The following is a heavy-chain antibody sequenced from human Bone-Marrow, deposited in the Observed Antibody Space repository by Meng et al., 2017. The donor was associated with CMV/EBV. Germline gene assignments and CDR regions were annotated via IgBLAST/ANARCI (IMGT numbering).Heavy chain of an antibody. CDR1: GYTFTSYG. CDR2: ISAYNGNT. V-gene: IGHV1-18*01. D-gene: IGHD2-21*01. J-gene: IGHJ6*02. CDR3: ARACFCGRGGVWFRAPKSYCGGDCYYCYYGMDV. Sequence: ASVKVSCKASGYTFTSYGISWVRQAPGQGLEWMGWISAYNGNTNYAQKLQGRVTMTTDTSTSTAYMELRSLRSDDTAVYSCARACFCGRGGVWFRAPKSYCGGDCYYCYYGMDVWGQGTTVTVSS.